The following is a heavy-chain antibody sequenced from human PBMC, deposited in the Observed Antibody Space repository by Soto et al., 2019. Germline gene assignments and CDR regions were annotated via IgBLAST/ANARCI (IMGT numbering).Heavy chain of an antibody. Sequence: GESLKISCKGSGYSFTSYWISWVRQMPGKGLEWMGRIDPSDSYTNYSPSFQGHVTISADKSISTAYLQWSSLKASDTAMYYCARQGLELPSYHYYYGMDVWGQGTTVTVSS. J-gene: IGHJ6*02. CDR3: ARQGLELPSYHYYYGMDV. V-gene: IGHV5-10-1*01. CDR2: IDPSDSYT. CDR1: GYSFTSYW. D-gene: IGHD1-7*01.